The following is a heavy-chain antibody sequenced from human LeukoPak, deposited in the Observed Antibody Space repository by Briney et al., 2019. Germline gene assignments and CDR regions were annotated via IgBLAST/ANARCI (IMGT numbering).Heavy chain of an antibody. V-gene: IGHV3-21*01. J-gene: IGHJ3*02. CDR3: ATLGATTHAFDI. CDR1: GFTFSSYS. CDR2: ISSSSSYI. Sequence: GGSLRLSCAASGFTFSSYSMNWVRQAPGKGLEWVSSISSSSSYIYYADSVKGRFTISRDNAKNSLYLQMNSLRAEDTVVYYGATLGATTHAFDIWGQGTMVTVSS. D-gene: IGHD1-26*01.